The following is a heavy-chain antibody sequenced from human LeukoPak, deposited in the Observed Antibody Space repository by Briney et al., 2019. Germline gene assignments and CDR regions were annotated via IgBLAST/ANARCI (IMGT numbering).Heavy chain of an antibody. V-gene: IGHV3-23*01. Sequence: GGSLRLSCEASGFTFSTHAMNWIRQTPGKGLEWLSVISGDVQTTTYASSVKGRFTISRDNSKNTLYLEMNSLRVEDTAIYYCAKDGYYSSAHHFARLHFDLWGRGTRVTVSS. CDR1: GFTFSTHA. CDR3: AKDGYYSSAHHFARLHFDL. CDR2: ISGDVQTT. J-gene: IGHJ2*01. D-gene: IGHD3-3*01.